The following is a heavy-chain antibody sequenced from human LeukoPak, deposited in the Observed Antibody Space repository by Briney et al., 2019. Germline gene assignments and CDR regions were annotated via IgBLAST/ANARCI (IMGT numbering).Heavy chain of an antibody. CDR1: GGSISGYY. Sequence: SETLSLTCTVSGGSISGYYWSWIRQPPGKGLEWVGYISYSGSTNYNPSLKSRVTISVDTSKNQFSLKLSSVTAADTAIYYCARDGRAGSLFAYWGQGTLVTASS. D-gene: IGHD3-10*01. CDR2: ISYSGST. V-gene: IGHV4-59*01. CDR3: ARDGRAGSLFAY. J-gene: IGHJ4*02.